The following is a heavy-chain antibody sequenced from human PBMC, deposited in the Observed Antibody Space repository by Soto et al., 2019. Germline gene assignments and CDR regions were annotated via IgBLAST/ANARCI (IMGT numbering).Heavy chain of an antibody. CDR1: GFTFNIYG. D-gene: IGHD2-15*01. J-gene: IGHJ6*02. CDR2: ISFDGSTR. V-gene: IGHV3-30*03. Sequence: QVQLVESGGGVVQSGRSLRLSCAASGFTFNIYGLHWVRQTPGKGLEWVAAISFDGSTRSYADSAKGRFTISRDDSKKTLHLVMNSLRSEDTAVYYCGRDTSIGGRYYYGVDVWGQGTTVTVSS. CDR3: GRDTSIGGRYYYGVDV.